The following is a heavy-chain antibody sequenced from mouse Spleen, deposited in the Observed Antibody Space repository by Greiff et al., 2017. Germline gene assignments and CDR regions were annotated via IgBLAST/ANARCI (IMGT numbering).Heavy chain of an antibody. CDR3: AIYGSRVDY. V-gene: IGHV1-81*01. CDR1: GYTFTSSG. D-gene: IGHD1-1*01. J-gene: IGHJ2*01. Sequence: QVQLQQSGAELARPGASVKLSCKASGYTFTSSGISWVKQSTGQGLEWIGEIYPRSGNTSYNEKFKGKATLTADKSSSTAYMELRSLTSEDSAVYFCAIYGSRVDYWGQGTTVTVSS. CDR2: IYPRSGNT.